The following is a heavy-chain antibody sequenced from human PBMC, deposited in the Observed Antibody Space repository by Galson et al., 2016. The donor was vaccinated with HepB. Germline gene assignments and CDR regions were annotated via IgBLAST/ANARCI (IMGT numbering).Heavy chain of an antibody. D-gene: IGHD1-1*01. CDR3: ARSATDIYYQYGMDV. V-gene: IGHV2-70*11. Sequence: PALVKPTQTLTLTCTFSGFSLSTSKMCVTWIRQPPGKALEWLARIDWDGDKYYRTSLKTRLTISTDTSKNQVVLTVANMDPEDTATYYCARSATDIYYQYGMDVWGQGTTVTVSS. CDR1: GFSLSTSKMC. CDR2: IDWDGDK. J-gene: IGHJ6*02.